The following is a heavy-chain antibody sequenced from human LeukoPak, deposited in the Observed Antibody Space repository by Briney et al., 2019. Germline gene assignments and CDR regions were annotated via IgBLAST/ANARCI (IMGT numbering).Heavy chain of an antibody. CDR1: GFTFSSHW. D-gene: IGHD1-26*01. V-gene: IGHV3-7*03. J-gene: IGHJ4*02. CDR2: IWQEGSEK. CDR3: TRALVGATRGTFDY. Sequence: GGSLRLSCAASGFTFSSHWMSWVRQAPGKGLEWVANIWQEGSEKYYVDSVKGRFTISRDNAKNSLYLQMNSLKTEDTAVYYCTRALVGATRGTFDYWGQGTLVTVSS.